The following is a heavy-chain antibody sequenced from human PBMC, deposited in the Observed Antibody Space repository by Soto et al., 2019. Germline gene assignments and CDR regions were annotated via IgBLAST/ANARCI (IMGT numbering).Heavy chain of an antibody. D-gene: IGHD5-18*01. CDR3: ATGGYSYAYGMDV. J-gene: IGHJ6*04. CDR2: ISGSGGST. V-gene: IGHV3-23*01. CDR1: GFTFSSYA. Sequence: GGSLRLSWAASGFTFSSYAMSWVRQAPGKGLEWVSAISGSGGSTYYADSVKGRFTISRDNSKNTLYLQMKSLRAEDTAVYYCATGGYSYAYGMDVWGKGTTVTVSS.